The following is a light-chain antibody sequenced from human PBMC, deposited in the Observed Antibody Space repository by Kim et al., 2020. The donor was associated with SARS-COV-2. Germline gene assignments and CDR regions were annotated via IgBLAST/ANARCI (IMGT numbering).Light chain of an antibody. CDR3: QQYSSSPWT. CDR2: VAS. J-gene: IGKJ1*01. CDR1: HRVTSCD. V-gene: IGKV3-20*01. Sequence: SPPGKPPVPCLASHRVTSCDCDWYQPTPGQAPCLLNTVASTRASGIPARFSGSGSGTDFTLTISSLEPEDFAVYYCQQYSSSPWTFGQGTKVDIK.